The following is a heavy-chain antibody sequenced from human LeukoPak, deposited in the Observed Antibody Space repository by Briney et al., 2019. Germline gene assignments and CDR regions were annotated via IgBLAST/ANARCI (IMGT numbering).Heavy chain of an antibody. CDR1: GGSISSYY. Sequence: SETLSLTCTVSGGSISSYYWSWIRQPAGKGLEWIGRIYTSGSTNYNPSLKSRVTMSVDTSKNQFSLKLSSVTAADTAVYYCARDRIGSGWYYFDYWGQGTLVTVSS. CDR2: IYTSGST. CDR3: ARDRIGSGWYYFDY. D-gene: IGHD6-19*01. V-gene: IGHV4-4*07. J-gene: IGHJ4*02.